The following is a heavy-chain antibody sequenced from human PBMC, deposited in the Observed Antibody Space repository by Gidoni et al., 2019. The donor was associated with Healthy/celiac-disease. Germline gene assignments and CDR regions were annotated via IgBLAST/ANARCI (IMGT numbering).Heavy chain of an antibody. CDR1: GFTFSNAW. CDR3: TTEWPHWAHYYYDSSGSSSGDY. J-gene: IGHJ4*02. Sequence: EVQLVESGGGLVKPGGSLRLSCAASGFTFSNAWMSWVRQAPGKGLEWVGRIKSKTDGGTTDYAAPVKGRFTISRDDSKNTLYLQMNSLKTEDTAVYYCTTEWPHWAHYYYDSSGSSSGDYWGQGTLVTVSS. CDR2: IKSKTDGGTT. D-gene: IGHD3-22*01. V-gene: IGHV3-15*01.